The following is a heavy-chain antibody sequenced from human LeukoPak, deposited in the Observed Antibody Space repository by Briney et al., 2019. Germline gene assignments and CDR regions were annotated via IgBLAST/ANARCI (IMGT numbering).Heavy chain of an antibody. V-gene: IGHV1-69*15. D-gene: IGHD2-21*02. CDR3: AREPLGCGGDCHFDY. J-gene: IGHJ4*02. Sequence: GSSVKVSCKTSGGTFSSYAFSWMRQAPGQGLEWVGRIIPIYNPVDYTQRFQGRVTITADVSTNTVYLELSSLRYDDTAVYYCAREPLGCGGDCHFDYWGQGTLVTVSS. CDR2: IIPIYNPV. CDR1: GGTFSSYA.